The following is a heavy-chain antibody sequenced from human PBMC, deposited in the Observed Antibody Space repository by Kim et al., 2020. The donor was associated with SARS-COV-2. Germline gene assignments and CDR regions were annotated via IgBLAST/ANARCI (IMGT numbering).Heavy chain of an antibody. CDR3: AKDWTKYASSVYAHP. D-gene: IGHD3-22*01. V-gene: IGHV3-30*18. Sequence: GGSLRLSCAASGFTFSTYDMHWVRQAPGKGLEWVAVISYDGSNKYYADSVKGRFTIPRDNSKNTLYLQMNSLIAEDTAVYYCAKDWTKYASSVYAHPWG. CDR1: GFTFSTYD. J-gene: IGHJ5*02. CDR2: ISYDGSNK.